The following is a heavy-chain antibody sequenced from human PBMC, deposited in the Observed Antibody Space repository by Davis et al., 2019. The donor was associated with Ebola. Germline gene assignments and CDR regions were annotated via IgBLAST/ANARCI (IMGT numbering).Heavy chain of an antibody. V-gene: IGHV3-53*05. CDR1: GFTVSSNH. Sequence: GGSLRLSCAASGFTVSSNHMSWVRQAPGKGLEWVSVIYDHSTAYADSVRGRFIISRDKSNNTLYLEMNSLRVDDTAVYYCARGCLLSALDLWGQGTMVSVSS. J-gene: IGHJ3*01. D-gene: IGHD2-15*01. CDR3: ARGCLLSALDL. CDR2: IYDHST.